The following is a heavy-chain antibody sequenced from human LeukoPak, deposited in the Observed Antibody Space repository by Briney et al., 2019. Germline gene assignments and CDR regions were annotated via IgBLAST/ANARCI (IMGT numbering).Heavy chain of an antibody. Sequence: ASVKVSCKASGYTFTSYYMHWVRQAPGQGLEWMGIINPSGGSTSYAQKFQGRVTMTRDTSTSTVYMELSSLRSEDTAVYYCARTPGGSYSDDWYFDLWGRGTLVTVSS. J-gene: IGHJ2*01. D-gene: IGHD1-26*01. V-gene: IGHV1-46*01. CDR2: INPSGGST. CDR3: ARTPGGSYSDDWYFDL. CDR1: GYTFTSYY.